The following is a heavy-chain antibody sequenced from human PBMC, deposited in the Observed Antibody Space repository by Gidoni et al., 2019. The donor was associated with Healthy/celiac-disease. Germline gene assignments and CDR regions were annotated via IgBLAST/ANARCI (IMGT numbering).Heavy chain of an antibody. D-gene: IGHD3-10*01. Sequence: HVQLVQSGAEVKKPGASVTVSCKASVYTFTSYGISWVRQAPGQGLEWMGWSSAYNGNTNYAQKLQGRVTMTTDTSTSTAYMELRSLRSDDPAVYYCARDMEFGYGSGSYTHWGQGTLVTVSS. V-gene: IGHV1-18*01. CDR2: SSAYNGNT. J-gene: IGHJ4*02. CDR3: ARDMEFGYGSGSYTH. CDR1: VYTFTSYG.